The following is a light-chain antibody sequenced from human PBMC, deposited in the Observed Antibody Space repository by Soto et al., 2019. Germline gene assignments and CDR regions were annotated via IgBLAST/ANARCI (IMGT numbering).Light chain of an antibody. CDR1: QSVSSN. Sequence: PGARATLSCRASQSVSSNLAWYQQKPGQAPRLLIYGASTRATGIPARFSGSGSGTEFTLTISSLQSEDFAVYYCKQYNNWPFTFGQGTRLEIK. CDR2: GAS. CDR3: KQYNNWPFT. J-gene: IGKJ5*01. V-gene: IGKV3-15*01.